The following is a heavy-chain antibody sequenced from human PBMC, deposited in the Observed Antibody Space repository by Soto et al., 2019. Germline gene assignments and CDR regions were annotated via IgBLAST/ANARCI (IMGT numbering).Heavy chain of an antibody. CDR3: ARGVYGSGNYYTGPSAFDI. Sequence: SVKVSCKASAGTLSDHGIAWLRQAPGQGLEWMGGTIPVFNTAKYAQKLQGRVTVTADKFTNIAYMELSSLRSEDTAFYFCARGVYGSGNYYTGPSAFDIWGQGTMVTDSS. J-gene: IGHJ3*02. CDR2: TIPVFNTA. D-gene: IGHD3-10*01. V-gene: IGHV1-69*06. CDR1: AGTLSDHG.